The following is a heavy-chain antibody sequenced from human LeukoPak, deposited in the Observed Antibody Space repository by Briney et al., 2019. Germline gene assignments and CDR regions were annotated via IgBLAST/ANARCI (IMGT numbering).Heavy chain of an antibody. D-gene: IGHD4-11*01. V-gene: IGHV4-61*03. CDR3: ARGRVSSSTWYSTYYYFFYMDF. Sequence: SETLSLTCTVSNGSISSDTYFWSWIRQPPGKGLEWIGYVDHTGSTKFNPSLNGRVSISRDTSHNFFSLRLRSVTAADTAVYFCARGRVSSSTWYSTYYYFFYMDFWGKGTTVTVSS. CDR1: NGSISSDTYF. CDR2: VDHTGST. J-gene: IGHJ6*03.